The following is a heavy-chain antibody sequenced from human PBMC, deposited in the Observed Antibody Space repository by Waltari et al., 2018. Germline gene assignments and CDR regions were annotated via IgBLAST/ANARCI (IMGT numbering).Heavy chain of an antibody. V-gene: IGHV4-61*02. D-gene: IGHD3-9*01. J-gene: IGHJ6*02. CDR1: GGSISSGRVY. Sequence: QVQLQESGPGLVRPSQTLSLTCTVSGGSISSGRVYWTWIRQPAGKGLEWVGHIFTSGSTKYNPSLKSRVSVSLDTSENQFSLRLSSVTAADTAVYYCARDEARYYDIMTGGGYYGLDVWGQGTTVTVSS. CDR2: IFTSGST. CDR3: ARDEARYYDIMTGGGYYGLDV.